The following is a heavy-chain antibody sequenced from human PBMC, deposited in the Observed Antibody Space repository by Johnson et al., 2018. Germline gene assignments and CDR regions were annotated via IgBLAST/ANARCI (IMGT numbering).Heavy chain of an antibody. CDR1: GFTFGDYA. CDR2: IRSKAYGGTT. Sequence: VQLVESGGGLVKPGRSLRLSCTASGFTFGDYAMSWFRQAPGKGLEWVGFIRSKAYGGTTEYAASVKGRFTISRDDSKSIAYLQMNSLKTEDTAGYYCTREDLIVVPAGYYYYGMDVWGQGTTVTVSS. J-gene: IGHJ6*02. CDR3: TREDLIVVPAGYYYYGMDV. V-gene: IGHV3-49*05. D-gene: IGHD2-2*01.